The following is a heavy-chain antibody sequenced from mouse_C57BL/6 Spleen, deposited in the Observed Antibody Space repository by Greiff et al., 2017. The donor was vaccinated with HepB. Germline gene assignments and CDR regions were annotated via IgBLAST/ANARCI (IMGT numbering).Heavy chain of an antibody. J-gene: IGHJ4*01. CDR2: IRNKANGYTT. CDR3: ARYRTGAMDY. CDR1: GFTFTDYH. V-gene: IGHV7-3*01. Sequence: EVQVVESGGGLVQPGGSLSLSCAASGFTFTDYHMSWVRQPPGKALEWLGFIRNKANGYTTEYSASVKGRLTISRDNSQSILYLQMNALRAEDSATYYCARYRTGAMDYWGQGTSVTVSS.